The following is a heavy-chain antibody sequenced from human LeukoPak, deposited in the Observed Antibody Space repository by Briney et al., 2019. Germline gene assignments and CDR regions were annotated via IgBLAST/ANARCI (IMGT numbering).Heavy chain of an antibody. Sequence: ASVKVSCKSSGYTFTIYYMHWVRQAPGQGLEWMGIINPSGGSTSYAQKFQGRVTMTRDTSTSTVYMELSSLRSEDTAVYYCARAPITMVRGVIIGANVWFDPWGQGTLVTVSS. J-gene: IGHJ5*02. CDR3: ARAPITMVRGVIIGANVWFDP. CDR2: INPSGGST. D-gene: IGHD3-10*01. CDR1: GYTFTIYY. V-gene: IGHV1-46*01.